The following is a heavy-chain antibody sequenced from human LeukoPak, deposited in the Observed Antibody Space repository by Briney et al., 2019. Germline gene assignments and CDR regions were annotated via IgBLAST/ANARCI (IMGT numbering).Heavy chain of an antibody. D-gene: IGHD4/OR15-4a*01. V-gene: IGHV6-1*01. J-gene: IGHJ3*02. CDR2: IYYRSKWYN. Sequence: QTLSLTCALSGDSVSSNSTCWNWIRQSPSRGLEWLGRIYYRSKWYNDYTLSVRSRITFNTDTTHNLFTLNLNSVTPEDTAVYYCASKRLSADSLDIWGQGTLVTVRS. CDR3: ASKRLSADSLDI. CDR1: GDSVSSNSTC.